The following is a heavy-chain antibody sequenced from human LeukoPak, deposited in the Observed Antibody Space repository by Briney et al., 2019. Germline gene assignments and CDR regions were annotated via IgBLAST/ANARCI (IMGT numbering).Heavy chain of an antibody. J-gene: IGHJ3*01. CDR2: IRHDGSTR. D-gene: IGHD4-17*01. Sequence: GGSLRLSCAASGFSFSTCGMHWVRQAPGKGLEWVAYIRHDGSTRYYVGSVRGRFTISRDDSKNTLYLQMNGLRVEDTALYYCAKDPNGDFVGGFEVWGQGTMVTVSS. CDR3: AKDPNGDFVGGFEV. CDR1: GFSFSTCG. V-gene: IGHV3-30*02.